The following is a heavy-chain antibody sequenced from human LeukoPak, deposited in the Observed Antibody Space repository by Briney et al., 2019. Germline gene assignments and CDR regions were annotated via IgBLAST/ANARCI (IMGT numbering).Heavy chain of an antibody. D-gene: IGHD6-19*01. CDR2: ISSSSNYI. CDR3: ARDPSSGWYLKGWFDP. Sequence: GGSLRLPCAASGFTFSSYSMNWVRQAPGKGLEWVSSISSSSNYIYYADSVKGRFTISRDNAKNSLYLQMNSLRAEDTAVYYCARDPSSGWYLKGWFDPWGQGTLVTVSS. CDR1: GFTFSSYS. J-gene: IGHJ5*02. V-gene: IGHV3-21*01.